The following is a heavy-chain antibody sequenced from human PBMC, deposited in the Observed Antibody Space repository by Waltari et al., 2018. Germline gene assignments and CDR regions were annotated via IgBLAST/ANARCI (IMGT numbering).Heavy chain of an antibody. D-gene: IGHD1-1*01. V-gene: IGHV1-18*01. Sequence: QVELVQSGPEVKRPGASVTVSCQASGYTFMNYGIAWVRQAPGQGLEWMGWVSTARGNAVSAPAFQDRLTMTTDRSTSTAYMELASLRSDDTAVYFCARDATLSARGWFDPWGQGTLVTVSS. J-gene: IGHJ5*02. CDR2: VSTARGNA. CDR1: GYTFMNYG. CDR3: ARDATLSARGWFDP.